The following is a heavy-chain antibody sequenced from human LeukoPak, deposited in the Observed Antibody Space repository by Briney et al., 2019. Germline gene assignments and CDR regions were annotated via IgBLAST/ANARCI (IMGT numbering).Heavy chain of an antibody. CDR3: AREGGGYCSSTSCYEDY. CDR2: INHSGST. J-gene: IGHJ4*02. Sequence: PSETLSLTCAVYGGPFSGYYWSWIRQPPGKGLEWIGEINHSGSTNYNPSLKSRVTISVDTSKNQFSLKLSSVTAADTAVYYCAREGGGYCSSTSCYEDYWGQGTLVTVSS. CDR1: GGPFSGYY. D-gene: IGHD2-2*01. V-gene: IGHV4-34*01.